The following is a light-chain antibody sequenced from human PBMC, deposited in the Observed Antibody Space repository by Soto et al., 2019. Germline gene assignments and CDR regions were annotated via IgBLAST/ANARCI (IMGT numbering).Light chain of an antibody. CDR1: SSDVGGYNH. V-gene: IGLV2-14*01. CDR2: DVS. CDR3: TSYTSGSTWV. J-gene: IGLJ3*02. Sequence: QSALTQAASVSGSPGQSITISCTGTSSDVGGYNHVSWYQQHPGKAPKLIIYDVSNRPSEVSNRFSGSKSGNTASLTISGLQAEDEADYYCTSYTSGSTWVFGGGTKLTVL.